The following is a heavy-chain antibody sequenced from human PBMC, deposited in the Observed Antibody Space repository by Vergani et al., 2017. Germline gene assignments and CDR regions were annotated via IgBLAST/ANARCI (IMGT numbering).Heavy chain of an antibody. Sequence: EVQLLESGGGLVQPGGSLRLSCAASGFTFSSYAMSWVRQAPGKGLEWVSAISGSGGSTYYADSVKGRFTISRDNSKNTLYLLMNSLRAEDTAVYYCAKGDGYSSGFDYWGQGTLVTVSS. CDR3: AKGDGYSSGFDY. J-gene: IGHJ4*02. CDR2: ISGSGGST. D-gene: IGHD6-19*01. V-gene: IGHV3-23*01. CDR1: GFTFSSYA.